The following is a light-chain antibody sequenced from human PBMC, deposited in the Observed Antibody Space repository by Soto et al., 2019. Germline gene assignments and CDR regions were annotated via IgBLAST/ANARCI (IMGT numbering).Light chain of an antibody. V-gene: IGKV3-15*01. Sequence: EIVMTQSPATLSVSPGERATLSCRTSQSVSSNLAWYQQKPGQAPSLLIYGASTRATGIPARFSGSGSGTEFTLSFSSLQSEDFAVYYCQQYNNWPITFGQGTKLEIK. CDR2: GAS. J-gene: IGKJ2*01. CDR1: QSVSSN. CDR3: QQYNNWPIT.